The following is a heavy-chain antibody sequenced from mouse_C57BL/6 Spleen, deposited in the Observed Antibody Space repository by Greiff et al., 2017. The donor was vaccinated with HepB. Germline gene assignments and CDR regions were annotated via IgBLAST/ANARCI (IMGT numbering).Heavy chain of an antibody. CDR3: AYDSWFSY. J-gene: IGHJ3*01. CDR2: INPNNGGT. CDR1: GYTFTDYY. V-gene: IGHV1-26*01. Sequence: EVQLQQSGPELVKPGASVKISCKASGYTFTDYYMNWVKQSHGKSLEWIGDINPNNGGTSYNQKFKGKATLTVDKSSSTAYMELRSLTSEDSAVYYFAYDSWFSYWGPGTLVTVSA. D-gene: IGHD2-4*01.